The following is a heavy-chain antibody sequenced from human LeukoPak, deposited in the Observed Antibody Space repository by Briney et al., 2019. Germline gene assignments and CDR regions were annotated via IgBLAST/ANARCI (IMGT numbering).Heavy chain of an antibody. Sequence: PSETLSLTCTVSGGSISSYYWSWIRQPPGKGLEWIGYIYYSGSTNYNPSLKSCLIMSVDTSKNQFSLRLSSVTAADTAVYYCAKDLRSSSPNWFDYWGQGTLVTVSS. V-gene: IGHV4-59*01. D-gene: IGHD6-6*01. CDR1: GGSISSYY. CDR2: IYYSGST. J-gene: IGHJ4*02. CDR3: AKDLRSSSPNWFDY.